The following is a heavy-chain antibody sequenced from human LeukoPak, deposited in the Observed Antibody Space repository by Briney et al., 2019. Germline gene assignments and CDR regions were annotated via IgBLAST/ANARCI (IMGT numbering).Heavy chain of an antibody. J-gene: IGHJ5*02. CDR2: IYTSGST. CDR3: ARDASRVRGVQNNWFDP. CDR1: GGSISSYY. V-gene: IGHV4-4*07. D-gene: IGHD3-10*01. Sequence: PSETLSLTCTVSGGSISSYYWSWIRQPAGKGLEWIGRIYTSGSTNYNPSLKSRVTMSVDTSKNQFSLKLSSVTAADTAVYYCARDASRVRGVQNNWFDPWGQGTLVTVSS.